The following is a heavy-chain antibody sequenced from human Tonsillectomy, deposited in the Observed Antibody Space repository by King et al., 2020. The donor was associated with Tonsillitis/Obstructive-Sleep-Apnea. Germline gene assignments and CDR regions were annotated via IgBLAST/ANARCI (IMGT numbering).Heavy chain of an antibody. J-gene: IGHJ4*02. V-gene: IGHV1-46*01. D-gene: IGHD1-26*01. CDR3: ARGETDRPISYYFDY. CDR2: INPSGGST. Sequence: QLVQSGAEVKKPGASVKVSCKASGYTFTSYYMHWVRQAPGQGLEWMGIINPSGGSTSYAQKFQGRVTMTRDTSTSTVYMELSSLRSEDTAVYYCARGETDRPISYYFDYWGQGTLVTVSS. CDR1: GYTFTSYY.